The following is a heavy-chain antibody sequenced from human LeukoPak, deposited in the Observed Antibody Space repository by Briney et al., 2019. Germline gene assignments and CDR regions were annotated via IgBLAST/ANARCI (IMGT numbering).Heavy chain of an antibody. CDR1: GFTFSSYS. CDR3: AREGCSSTSCYKDYYYYYMDV. Sequence: GGSLRLSCAASGFTFSSYSMNWVRQAPGKGLEWVSSISSSSYIYYADSVKGRFTISRDNAKNSLYLQMNSLRAEDTAVYYCAREGCSSTSCYKDYYYYYMDVWGKGTTVTVSS. V-gene: IGHV3-21*01. J-gene: IGHJ6*03. CDR2: ISSSSYI. D-gene: IGHD2-2*02.